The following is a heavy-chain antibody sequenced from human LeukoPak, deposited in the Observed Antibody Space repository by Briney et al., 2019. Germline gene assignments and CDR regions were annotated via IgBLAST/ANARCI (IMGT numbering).Heavy chain of an antibody. V-gene: IGHV3-21*01. Sequence: GGSLRLSCAASGFSFSGYAMNWVRQAPGKGLEWVASIDSSSSHIYYADSVKGRFTISRDNTKSSLYLQMNSLRAEDTAVYYCAGGYSYGYRHYYGMDVWGQGTTVTVSS. CDR2: IDSSSSHI. CDR1: GFSFSGYA. CDR3: AGGYSYGYRHYYGMDV. J-gene: IGHJ6*02. D-gene: IGHD5-18*01.